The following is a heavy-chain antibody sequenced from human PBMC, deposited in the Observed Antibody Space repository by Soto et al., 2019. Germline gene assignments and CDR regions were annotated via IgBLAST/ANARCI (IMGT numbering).Heavy chain of an antibody. J-gene: IGHJ4*02. CDR3: ARLYCSSSSSHAGDY. Sequence: GRSLRLSCAASGFTFSYYSMNWVRQAPGKGLEWVSSISSGSDYIYYADSVKGRFTISRDNAKNSLYLQMNSLGAEDTAVYYCARLYCSSSSSHAGDYWGQGTLVTVSS. CDR1: GFTFSYYS. CDR2: ISSGSDYI. D-gene: IGHD2-2*01. V-gene: IGHV3-21*01.